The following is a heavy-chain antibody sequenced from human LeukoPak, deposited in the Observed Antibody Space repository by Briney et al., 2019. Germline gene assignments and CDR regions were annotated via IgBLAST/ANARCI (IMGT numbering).Heavy chain of an antibody. D-gene: IGHD2-2*01. J-gene: IGHJ4*02. Sequence: GESLKISCTGSGYSFKNYWIGWVRQMPGKGLEWMGIIYPDDSDTRYSPSFQGQVTVSADKSVSTAYLQWSSLKASDTAMYYCAIGGDSTTSCYRCFVYWGQGTLVTVSS. CDR2: IYPDDSDT. CDR3: AIGGDSTTSCYRCFVY. CDR1: GYSFKNYW. V-gene: IGHV5-51*01.